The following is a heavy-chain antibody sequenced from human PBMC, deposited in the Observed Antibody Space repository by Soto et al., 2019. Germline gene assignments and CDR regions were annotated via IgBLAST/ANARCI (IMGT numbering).Heavy chain of an antibody. CDR3: ARGRFPGSRWPYFEF. CDR1: EDTFSDNA. Sequence: SSVKASCKAAEDTFSDNAVSCMLQTPGQDLEWLGGIIPVSGTPDSAQSFQGRVTMSADDSSSTAYLDLTSIKSDGTAIYFCARGRFPGSRWPYFEFWGEGTLVSVSS. V-gene: IGHV1-69*13. D-gene: IGHD6-13*01. J-gene: IGHJ4*02. CDR2: IIPVSGTP.